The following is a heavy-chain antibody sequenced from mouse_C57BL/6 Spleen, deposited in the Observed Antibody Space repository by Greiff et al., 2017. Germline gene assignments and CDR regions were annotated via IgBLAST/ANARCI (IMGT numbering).Heavy chain of an antibody. V-gene: IGHV5-6*02. CDR2: ISSGGSYT. Sequence: DVKLVESGGDLVKPGGSLKLSCAASGFTFSSYGMSWVRQTPDKRLEWVATISSGGSYTYYPDSVKGRFTISRDNAKNTLYLQMSSLKSEDTAMYYCARRVITTVVEYFDVWGTGTTVTVSS. CDR3: ARRVITTVVEYFDV. CDR1: GFTFSSYG. D-gene: IGHD1-1*01. J-gene: IGHJ1*03.